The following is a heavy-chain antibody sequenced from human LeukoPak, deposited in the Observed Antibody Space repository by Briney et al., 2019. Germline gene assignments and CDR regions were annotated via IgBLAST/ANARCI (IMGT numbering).Heavy chain of an antibody. Sequence: HPGGSLRLSCAASGFTFSSCWMTWVRQAPGKGLEWVANIKQDGSEKYYVDSVKGRFSISRDNAKNSVYLQMNSLRAEDTAVYYCARLMGERSLFDYWGQGVLVTVSS. CDR3: ARLMGERSLFDY. V-gene: IGHV3-7*02. D-gene: IGHD1-26*01. CDR2: IKQDGSEK. J-gene: IGHJ4*02. CDR1: GFTFSSCW.